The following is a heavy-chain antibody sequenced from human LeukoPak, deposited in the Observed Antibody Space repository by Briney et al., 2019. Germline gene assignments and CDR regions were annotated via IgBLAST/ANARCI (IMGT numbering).Heavy chain of an antibody. J-gene: IGHJ4*02. CDR3: AKSYNGYESKPDY. Sequence: GGSLRLSCAASGFTFSSYAMSWVRQAPGKGLEWVSAISNSGGRTFYTDSVKGRFTISRDNSKITLYLQMNSLRAEDTAVYYCAKSYNGYESKPDYWGQGTLVTVSS. D-gene: IGHD5-12*01. V-gene: IGHV3-23*01. CDR1: GFTFSSYA. CDR2: ISNSGGRT.